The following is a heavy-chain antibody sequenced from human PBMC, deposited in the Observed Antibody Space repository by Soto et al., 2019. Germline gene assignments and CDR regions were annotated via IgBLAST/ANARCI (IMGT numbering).Heavy chain of an antibody. CDR2: FSLSGTT. CDR1: GASITGSSY. CDR3: ARWMTSPRAPALYYFDS. V-gene: IGHV4-4*07. J-gene: IGHJ4*01. D-gene: IGHD5-12*01. Sequence: PSETLSLTCTVSGASITGSSYWSWIRQPGGKGLEWIGRFSLSGTTSYNPSLRRRVTMSADVSTNQFSLRLTSLTAADTAFYYCARWMTSPRAPALYYFDSWGHGTLVTVSS.